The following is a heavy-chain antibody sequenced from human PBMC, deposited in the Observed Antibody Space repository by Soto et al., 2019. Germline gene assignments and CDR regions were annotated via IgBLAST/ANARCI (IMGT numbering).Heavy chain of an antibody. Sequence: GGSLRLSCAASGFTFSNYTMHWVRQAPGKGLGWVALISYDEIDKYFADAVKGRFTISRDNSKNTLYLQMDSLRAEDTAVYYCAGRSGSSDYWGRGTLVTVSS. D-gene: IGHD3-10*01. CDR1: GFTFSNYT. CDR2: ISYDEIDK. CDR3: AGRSGSSDY. V-gene: IGHV3-30*04. J-gene: IGHJ4*02.